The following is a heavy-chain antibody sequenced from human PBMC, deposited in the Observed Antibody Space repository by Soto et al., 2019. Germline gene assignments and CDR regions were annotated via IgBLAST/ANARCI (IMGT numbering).Heavy chain of an antibody. Sequence: QAQLVQSGAEVKRPGASVKVSCKTPGTFFSKYGIRWVRQAPGQGLEWMGWITGHTGSTNYAPKFRGRVTITTDTSTGIISMELSSLTSDDTAVYYWGRDGDPGDQRYLDHWCQGTLVSV. D-gene: IGHD3-16*01. CDR1: GTFFSKYG. CDR2: ITGHTGST. CDR3: GRDGDPGDQRYLDH. V-gene: IGHV1-18*01. J-gene: IGHJ5*02.